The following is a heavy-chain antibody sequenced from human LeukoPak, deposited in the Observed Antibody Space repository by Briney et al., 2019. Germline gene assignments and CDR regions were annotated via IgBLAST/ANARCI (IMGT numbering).Heavy chain of an antibody. CDR2: ISGSGGST. Sequence: GGSLRLSCAASGFTFSSYAMSWVRQAPGKGLEWVSAISGSGGSTYYADSVKGRFTISRDNSKNTLYLQMNSLRAEDTAVYYCAKRGISEMAITILYPDAFDIWGQGTMVTVSS. J-gene: IGHJ3*02. D-gene: IGHD5-24*01. CDR3: AKRGISEMAITILYPDAFDI. V-gene: IGHV3-23*01. CDR1: GFTFSSYA.